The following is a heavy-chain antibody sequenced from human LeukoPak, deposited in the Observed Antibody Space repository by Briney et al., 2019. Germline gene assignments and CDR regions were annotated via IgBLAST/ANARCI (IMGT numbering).Heavy chain of an antibody. V-gene: IGHV4-4*07. J-gene: IGHJ4*02. CDR1: GGSISSYY. CDR2: IYTSGST. Sequence: PSETLSLTCTVSGGSISSYYWSWIRQPAGKGLEWIRRIYTSGSTNYNPSLKSRVTMSVDTPKNQFSLKLSSVTAADTAVYYCARDRYYDSSGYLPFDYWGQGTLVTVSS. CDR3: ARDRYYDSSGYLPFDY. D-gene: IGHD3-22*01.